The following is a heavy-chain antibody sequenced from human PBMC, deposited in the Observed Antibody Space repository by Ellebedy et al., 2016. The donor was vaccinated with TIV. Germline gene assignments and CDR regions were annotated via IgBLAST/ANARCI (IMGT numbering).Heavy chain of an antibody. V-gene: IGHV5-51*01. J-gene: IGHJ4*02. CDR1: GYSFTSYW. CDR3: ATWYYDILSGYSGFEY. Sequence: GESLKISCEGSGYSFTSYWIGWVRQMPGKGLEWMGIIYPGDSDTRYSPSFQGQVTISADKSISTAYLQWSSLKASDTAMYYCATWYYDILSGYSGFEYWGQGTLVTVSS. CDR2: IYPGDSDT. D-gene: IGHD3-9*01.